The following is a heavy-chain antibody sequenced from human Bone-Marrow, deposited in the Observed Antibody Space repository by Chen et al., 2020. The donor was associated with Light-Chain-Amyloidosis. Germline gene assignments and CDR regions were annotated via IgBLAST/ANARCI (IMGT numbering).Heavy chain of an antibody. CDR2: IYSGGST. D-gene: IGHD2-2*01. CDR1: GLIVSGSY. CDR3: AREACSCTSCYGLDV. V-gene: IGHV3-53*02. J-gene: IGHJ6*02. Sequence: EVQLVETGGGLIQPGGSLRLSCAASGLIVSGSYMNWVRQAPGKGLEWVSAIYSGGSTHYADSVKGRFTISRDNSKNTLYLQMNSLRAEDTAVYYCAREACSCTSCYGLDVWGQGTTVTVSS.